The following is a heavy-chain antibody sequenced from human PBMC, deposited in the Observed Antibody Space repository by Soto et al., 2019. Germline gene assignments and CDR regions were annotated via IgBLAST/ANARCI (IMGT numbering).Heavy chain of an antibody. CDR1: GGTFSSYT. D-gene: IGHD2-15*01. Sequence: GASVKVSCKASGGTFSSYTISWVRQAPGQGLEWMGRIIPILGIANYAQKFQGRVTITADKSTSTAYMELSSLRSEDTAVYYCARGYCSGGSCYSGNWFDPWGQGTLVTVS. CDR3: ARGYCSGGSCYSGNWFDP. CDR2: IIPILGIA. V-gene: IGHV1-69*02. J-gene: IGHJ5*02.